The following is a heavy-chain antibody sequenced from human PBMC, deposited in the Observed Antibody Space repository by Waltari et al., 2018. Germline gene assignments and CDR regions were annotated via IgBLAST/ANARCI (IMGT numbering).Heavy chain of an antibody. D-gene: IGHD3-10*01. CDR1: GYSISSGYY. V-gene: IGHV4-38-2*01. Sequence: QVQLQESGPGLVKPSETLSLTCAVSGYSISSGYYWGWIRQPPGKGLEWIGSIYHSGRTYYNPSLKSRVTISVDTSKNQFSLKLSSVTAADTAVYYCARLLWFRELFMFDYWGQGTLVTVSS. CDR3: ARLLWFRELFMFDY. CDR2: IYHSGRT. J-gene: IGHJ4*02.